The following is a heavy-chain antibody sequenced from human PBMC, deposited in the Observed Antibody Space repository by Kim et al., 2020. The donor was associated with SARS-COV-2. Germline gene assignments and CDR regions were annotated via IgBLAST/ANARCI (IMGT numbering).Heavy chain of an antibody. V-gene: IGHV3-23*01. J-gene: IGHJ5*02. CDR1: GFTFGSYA. D-gene: IGHD3-9*01. CDR2: IIGSGGTT. Sequence: GGSLRLSCAASGFTFGSYAMSWVRQAPGRGLEWVASIIGSGGTTYHADSVRGRFTISRDNSKSTLYLQMNNLRAEDTAIYHCAKDRSDILTTYYNVGWFDPWGQGTQVTVSA. CDR3: AKDRSDILTTYYNVGWFDP.